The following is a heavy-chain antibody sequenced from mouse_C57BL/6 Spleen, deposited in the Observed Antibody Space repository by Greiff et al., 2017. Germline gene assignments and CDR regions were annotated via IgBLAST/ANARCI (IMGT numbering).Heavy chain of an antibody. D-gene: IGHD2-10*01. CDR2: INPSSGYT. CDR1: GYTFPSYT. Sequence: QVQLQQSGAELARPGASVKMSCKASGYTFPSYTMHWVKQRPGQGLEWIGYINPSSGYTKYNQKFKDKATLTADKSSSTAYMQLSSLTSEDSAVYYCARPTMGYGGQGTTLTVSS. J-gene: IGHJ2*01. V-gene: IGHV1-4*01. CDR3: ARPTMGY.